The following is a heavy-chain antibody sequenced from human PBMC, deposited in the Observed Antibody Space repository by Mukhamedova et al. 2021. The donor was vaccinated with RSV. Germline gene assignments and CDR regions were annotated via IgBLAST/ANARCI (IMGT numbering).Heavy chain of an antibody. CDR3: AKLTTVAGTFGY. V-gene: IGHV3-23*01. D-gene: IGHD6-19*01. J-gene: IGHJ4*02. Sequence: YADSVKGRFTISRDNSKNTLYLQMNSLRAEDTAVYYCAKLTTVAGTFGYWCPGSLFTFSS.